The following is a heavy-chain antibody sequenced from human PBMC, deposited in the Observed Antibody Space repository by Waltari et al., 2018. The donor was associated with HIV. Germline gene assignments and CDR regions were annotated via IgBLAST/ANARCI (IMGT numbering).Heavy chain of an antibody. CDR2: ISSSSYI. CDR3: ARDSAVVTPGYFDY. Sequence: EVQLVESGGGLVKPGGSLRLSCAASGFTFSSSSMNWVRQAPGKGLEWVSSISSSSYIYYADSVKGRFTISRDNAKNSLYLQMNSLRAEDTAVYYCARDSAVVTPGYFDYWGQGTLVTVSS. CDR1: GFTFSSSS. J-gene: IGHJ4*02. D-gene: IGHD2-21*02. V-gene: IGHV3-21*01.